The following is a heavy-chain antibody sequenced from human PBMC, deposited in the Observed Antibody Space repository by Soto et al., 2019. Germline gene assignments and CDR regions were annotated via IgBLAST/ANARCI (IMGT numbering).Heavy chain of an antibody. CDR1: GFTFSTYW. V-gene: IGHV3-74*01. Sequence: GGSLRLSCAASGFTFSTYWMHWVRQAPGKGLVWVSRVNNDGSRTTYADSVKGRFTISRDNAKNTLYLQMNSPRAEDTAMYYCARDLVYSSSDLDPWGQGTLVTVSS. J-gene: IGHJ5*02. CDR2: VNNDGSRT. D-gene: IGHD6-6*01. CDR3: ARDLVYSSSDLDP.